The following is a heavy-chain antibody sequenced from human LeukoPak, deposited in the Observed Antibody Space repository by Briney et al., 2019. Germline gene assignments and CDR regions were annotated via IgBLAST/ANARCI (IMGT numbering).Heavy chain of an antibody. CDR3: ARDIVVVPAAANYYYYGMDV. J-gene: IGHJ6*02. V-gene: IGHV1-2*02. CDR2: INPNSGGT. CDR1: GYTFTGYY. Sequence: GASVKVSCKASGYTFTGYYMHWVRQAPGQGLEWMGWINPNSGGTNYAQKFQGRVTMTRDTSISTAYTELSRLRSDDTAVYYCARDIVVVPAAANYYYYGMDVWGQGTTVTVSS. D-gene: IGHD2-2*01.